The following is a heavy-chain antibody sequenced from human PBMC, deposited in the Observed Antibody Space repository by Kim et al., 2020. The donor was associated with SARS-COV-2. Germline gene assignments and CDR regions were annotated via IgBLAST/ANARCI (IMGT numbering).Heavy chain of an antibody. CDR2: ISAYNGNT. CDR3: AREAYCSGGSCPRDYYYYYYGMDV. Sequence: ASVKVSCKASGYTFTSYGISWVRQAPGQGLEWMGWISAYNGNTNYAQKLQGRVTMTTDTSTSTAYMELRSLRSDDTAVYYCAREAYCSGGSCPRDYYYYYYGMDVWGQGTTVTVSS. J-gene: IGHJ6*02. V-gene: IGHV1-18*01. CDR1: GYTFTSYG. D-gene: IGHD2-15*01.